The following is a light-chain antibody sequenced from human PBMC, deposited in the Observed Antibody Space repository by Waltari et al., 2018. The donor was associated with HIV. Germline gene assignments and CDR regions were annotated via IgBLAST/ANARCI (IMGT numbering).Light chain of an antibody. Sequence: QSVLTQPPSASGTPGQRVTISCSGSTSNFGANYVSWYQQFPGAAPNLLIYRNSQRPSGVPDRFSGSKSGTSASLAISGLRSDDEANYYCATWDDSLSLWVFGGGTKLTVL. CDR1: TSNFGANY. J-gene: IGLJ3*02. V-gene: IGLV1-47*01. CDR2: RNS. CDR3: ATWDDSLSLWV.